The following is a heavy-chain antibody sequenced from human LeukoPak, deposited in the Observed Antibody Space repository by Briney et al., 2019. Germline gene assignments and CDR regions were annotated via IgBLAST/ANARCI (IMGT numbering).Heavy chain of an antibody. V-gene: IGHV3-48*03. D-gene: IGHD3-22*01. Sequence: GGSLRLSCAASGFTFSSYEMNWVRQAPGKGLEWVSYISSSGSTIYYADSVKGRFTISRGNAKNSLYLQMNSLRAEDTAVYYCARVRSHNYYDTWLDPWGQGTLVTVSS. CDR1: GFTFSSYE. CDR2: ISSSGSTI. J-gene: IGHJ5*02. CDR3: ARVRSHNYYDTWLDP.